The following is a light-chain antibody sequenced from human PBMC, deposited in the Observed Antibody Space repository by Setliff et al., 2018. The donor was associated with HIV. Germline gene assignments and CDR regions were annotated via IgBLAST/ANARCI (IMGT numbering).Light chain of an antibody. J-gene: IGLJ1*01. CDR3: QSYDSTLSGFYV. CDR1: SNDVGGYNY. Sequence: QSALTQPASVSGSPGQSITISCTGTSNDVGGYNYVCWYQQHPGKAPKLMIYEVTNRPSGVSYRFSGSKSGNTASLTISGLQAEDEADYYCQSYDSTLSGFYVFGTGTKVTVL. V-gene: IGLV2-14*01. CDR2: EVT.